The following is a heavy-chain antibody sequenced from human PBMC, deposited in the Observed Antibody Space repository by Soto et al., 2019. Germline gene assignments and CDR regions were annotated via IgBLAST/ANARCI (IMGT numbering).Heavy chain of an antibody. CDR2: INSDGSGI. V-gene: IGHV3-74*01. J-gene: IGHJ6*02. D-gene: IGHD3-10*02. CDR1: GFTFSNYW. CDR3: AREGFTMIGGSGMDV. Sequence: GGSLRLSCAASGFTFSNYWVHWVRQAPGQGLVWVSRINSDGSGIRYADSVKGRFTISRDNAKNTVDLQMNSLRAEDTAVYYCAREGFTMIGGSGMDVWGQGTTVTVSS.